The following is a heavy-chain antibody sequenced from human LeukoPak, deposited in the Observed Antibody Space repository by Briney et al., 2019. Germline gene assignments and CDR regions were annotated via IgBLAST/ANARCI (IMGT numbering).Heavy chain of an antibody. CDR1: GFTFRSYE. CDR2: LYGSDST. J-gene: IGHJ6*02. V-gene: IGHV3-66*01. CDR3: ASRDKGYYYGMDV. Sequence: PGGSLRLYCAASGFTFRSYEMNWVRQAPGKGLEGVSLLYGSDSTYYADSVKVRITIYRDNSKNTLYLQMNSLRAEDTAVYYCASRDKGYYYGMDVWGQGTTVTVSS. D-gene: IGHD5-24*01.